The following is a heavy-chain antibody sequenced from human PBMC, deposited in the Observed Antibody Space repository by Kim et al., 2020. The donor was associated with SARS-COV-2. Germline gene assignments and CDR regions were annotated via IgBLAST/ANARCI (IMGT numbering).Heavy chain of an antibody. V-gene: IGHV3-49*04. Sequence: GGSLRLSCTASGFTFGDYAMSWVRQAPGKGLEWVAFIRSKGYGGTTEYAASVKGRFTISRDESKSIAYLQMNSLKTEDTAVYYCTSSISSNWYDVGMDVWGQGTTVTVSS. D-gene: IGHD6-13*01. CDR3: TSSISSNWYDVGMDV. J-gene: IGHJ6*02. CDR2: IRSKGYGGTT. CDR1: GFTFGDYA.